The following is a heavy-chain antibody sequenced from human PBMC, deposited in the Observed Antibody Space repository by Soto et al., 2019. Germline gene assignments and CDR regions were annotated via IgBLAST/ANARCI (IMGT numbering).Heavy chain of an antibody. Sequence: GGSLRLSCAASGFTFSSYWMSWVRQAPGKGLEWVANIKQDGSEKYYVDSVKGRFTISRDNAKNSLYLQMNSLRAEDTAVYYCAHTALFEVVYYYYYGMDVWGQGTTVTVSS. J-gene: IGHJ6*02. V-gene: IGHV3-7*05. CDR1: GFTFSSYW. CDR2: IKQDGSEK. D-gene: IGHD3-3*01. CDR3: AHTALFEVVYYYYYGMDV.